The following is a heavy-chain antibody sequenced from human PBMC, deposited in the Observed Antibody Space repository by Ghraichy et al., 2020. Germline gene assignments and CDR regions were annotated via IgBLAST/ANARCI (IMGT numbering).Heavy chain of an antibody. CDR1: GGSVTNGTYY. J-gene: IGHJ6*02. Sequence: SETLSLTCTVSGGSVTNGTYYWSWIRQPPGKGLEWIGYIYHSGTTNYNSSLTSRVTISVDTSKNQFSLRLTSVTAAATAVYYCARTNPGLTTALAYYYGMDIWGQGTTITVS. V-gene: IGHV4-61*01. CDR2: IYHSGTT. CDR3: ARTNPGLTTALAYYYGMDI. D-gene: IGHD4-11*01.